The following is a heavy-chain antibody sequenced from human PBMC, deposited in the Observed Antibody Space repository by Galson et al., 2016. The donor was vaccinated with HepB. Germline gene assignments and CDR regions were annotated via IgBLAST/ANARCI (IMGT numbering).Heavy chain of an antibody. CDR2: INSAGTTV. V-gene: IGHV3-48*03. J-gene: IGHJ4*02. Sequence: SLRLSCAGSGFSFSDFSMNWVRQGPGKGPEWVSYINSAGTTVYYADSVKGRFIISRDNARNSLYLQMNSLRAEDTAVYYCARSDFYATSGYYLPWGQGTLVTVSS. CDR3: ARSDFYATSGYYLP. D-gene: IGHD3-22*01. CDR1: GFSFSDFS.